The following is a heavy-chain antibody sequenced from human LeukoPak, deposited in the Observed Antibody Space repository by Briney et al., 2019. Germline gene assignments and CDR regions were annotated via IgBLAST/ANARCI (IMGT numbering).Heavy chain of an antibody. CDR1: GGTFSSYA. D-gene: IGHD5-24*01. Sequence: SVKVSCKASGGTFSSYAISWVRQAPGQGLEWMGGIIPIFGTGNYAQKFQGRVTITADESTSTAYMELSSLRSEDTAVYYCATGLEGWYYYYMDVWGKGTTVTVSS. CDR2: IIPIFGTG. J-gene: IGHJ6*03. CDR3: ATGLEGWYYYYMDV. V-gene: IGHV1-69*01.